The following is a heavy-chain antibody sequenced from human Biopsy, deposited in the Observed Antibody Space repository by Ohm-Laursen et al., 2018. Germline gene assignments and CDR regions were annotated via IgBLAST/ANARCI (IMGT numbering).Heavy chain of an antibody. CDR1: GDSVTKYY. Sequence: SETLSLTCAVSGDSVTKYYWSWIRQPPGKGLEGIGHIYYSVMTNYNPSLQSRVSISVDTSRNQVFLTLSSVTAADTAVYYCARDSGILNYGNFKYYHYYGMDVWGQGTKVTVSS. V-gene: IGHV4-59*02. J-gene: IGHJ6*02. CDR2: IYYSVMT. D-gene: IGHD4-11*01. CDR3: ARDSGILNYGNFKYYHYYGMDV.